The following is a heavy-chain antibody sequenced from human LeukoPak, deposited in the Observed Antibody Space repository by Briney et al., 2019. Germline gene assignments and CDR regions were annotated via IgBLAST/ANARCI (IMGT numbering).Heavy chain of an antibody. J-gene: IGHJ4*02. CDR2: ISWNSGNI. D-gene: IGHD4-17*01. CDR3: TKERVVHGDYRTFDY. CDR1: GLTLDEYG. Sequence: GRSLRPSCVGSGLTLDEYGMDWVRQVPGKGLEWVSGISWNSGNIGYADSVKGGFTISRDNAKNSFYLQMNLMRGADTALYYCTKERVVHGDYRTFDYWGQGTLVTVSS. V-gene: IGHV3-9*01.